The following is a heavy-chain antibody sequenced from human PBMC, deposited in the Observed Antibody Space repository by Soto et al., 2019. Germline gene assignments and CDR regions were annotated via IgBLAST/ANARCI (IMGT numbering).Heavy chain of an antibody. CDR3: ASPRGGYCSSTSCLWYAFDI. Sequence: SETLSLTCTVSGGSISSSSYYWGWIRQPPGKGLEWIGSIYYSGSPYYNPSLKSRVTISVDTSKNQFSLKLSSVTAADTAVYYCASPRGGYCSSTSCLWYAFDIWGQGTMVTVSS. CDR2: IYYSGSP. CDR1: GGSISSSSYY. J-gene: IGHJ3*02. V-gene: IGHV4-39*01. D-gene: IGHD2-2*01.